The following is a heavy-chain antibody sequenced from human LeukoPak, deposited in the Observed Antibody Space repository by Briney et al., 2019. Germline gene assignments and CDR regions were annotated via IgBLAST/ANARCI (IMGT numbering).Heavy chain of an antibody. CDR1: QFSISYDW. V-gene: IGHV3-7*01. D-gene: IGHD3-9*01. CDR3: ARYALITGSRWLDP. Sequence: GGSLTLSCAASQFSISYDWMHWVRQAPGKGLEWVASIKEDGRDIHYLDSVKGRFSISRDNANNSLCLQMNSLRGEDTAIYYCARYALITGSRWLDPWGQGTLVTVSS. J-gene: IGHJ5*02. CDR2: IKEDGRDI.